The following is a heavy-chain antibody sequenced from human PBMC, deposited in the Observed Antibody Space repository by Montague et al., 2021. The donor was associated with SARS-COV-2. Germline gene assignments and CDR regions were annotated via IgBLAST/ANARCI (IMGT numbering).Heavy chain of an antibody. Sequence: SLRLSCAASGFTFDDYDMHWVRQAPGKGLEWVSLINGGGITTLVTDPVEGRFIISRDNSKNSLYLQMKSLRTEGTALYFCVKDMSEFDDLNAFDVWGQGTKVTVSS. D-gene: IGHD3-10*01. CDR3: VKDMSEFDDLNAFDV. J-gene: IGHJ3*01. CDR1: GFTFDDYD. V-gene: IGHV3-43*02. CDR2: INGGGITT.